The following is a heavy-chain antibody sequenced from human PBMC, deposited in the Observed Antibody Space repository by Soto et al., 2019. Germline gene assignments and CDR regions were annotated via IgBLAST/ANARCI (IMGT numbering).Heavy chain of an antibody. J-gene: IGHJ4*02. V-gene: IGHV1-46*01. Sequence: QVQLVKSGAEVKKPGASVKVSCKASGFNFTRYYMHWVRQAPGQGLEWMGIINPIGGSTSHAQKVQGRITMTRDTSTSTVYMELRRLRSEDTAVYYGAGVRARIQQVVLGYWGQGALVTDSS. D-gene: IGHD6-13*01. CDR3: AGVRARIQQVVLGY. CDR1: GFNFTRYY. CDR2: INPIGGST.